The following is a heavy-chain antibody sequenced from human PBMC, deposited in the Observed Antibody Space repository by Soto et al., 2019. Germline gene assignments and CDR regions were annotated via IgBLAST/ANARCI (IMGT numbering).Heavy chain of an antibody. V-gene: IGHV1-46*01. Sequence: GASVKVSCKASGYTFTSYYMHWVRQAPGQGLEWMGWISAYNGSTSYAQKFQGRVTMTRDTSTSTVYMELSSLRSEDTAVYYCASSLGDGPKANWFAPWGQGTLVTVSS. CDR2: ISAYNGST. D-gene: IGHD3-16*01. CDR3: ASSLGDGPKANWFAP. CDR1: GYTFTSYY. J-gene: IGHJ5*02.